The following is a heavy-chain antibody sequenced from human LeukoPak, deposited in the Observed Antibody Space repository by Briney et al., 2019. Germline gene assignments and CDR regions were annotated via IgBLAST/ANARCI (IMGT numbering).Heavy chain of an antibody. J-gene: IGHJ5*02. V-gene: IGHV1-18*01. D-gene: IGHD4-23*01. CDR1: GYTFTSYG. Sequence: ASVKVSCKASGYTFTSYGISWVRQAPGQGLEWMGWISAYNGNTNYAQKLQGRVTMTTDTSTSTAYMELRSLRSDDTAVYYCARVEIQRWLTLHGYNWFDPWGQGTLVTVSS. CDR2: ISAYNGNT. CDR3: ARVEIQRWLTLHGYNWFDP.